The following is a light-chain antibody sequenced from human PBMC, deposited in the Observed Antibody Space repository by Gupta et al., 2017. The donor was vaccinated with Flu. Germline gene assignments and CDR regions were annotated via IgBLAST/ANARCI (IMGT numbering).Light chain of an antibody. CDR1: QSISSY. J-gene: IGKJ2*01. CDR3: QQRDNWPLYT. V-gene: IGKV3-11*01. CDR2: DAS. Sequence: DIVLTQSPATLSLSLGESATLSCRASQSISSYLAWYQQKPGQAPRLLIYDASNRATGIPARFSGSGSGTDFTLTISSLEPEDFAVYYCQQRDNWPLYTCGQGTKLEIK.